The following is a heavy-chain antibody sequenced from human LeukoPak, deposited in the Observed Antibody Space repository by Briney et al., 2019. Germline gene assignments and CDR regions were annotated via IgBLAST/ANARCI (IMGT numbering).Heavy chain of an antibody. D-gene: IGHD3-10*01. CDR3: ASHYGSGFGS. CDR1: SGSISSYY. J-gene: IGHJ4*02. CDR2: IYYSGST. Sequence: SETLSLTCTVSSGSISSYYWSWIRQPPGKGLEWIGYIYYSGSTNYNPSLKSRVTISVDTSKNQFSLKPSSLTAADTAMYYCASHYGSGFGSWGQGTLVTVSS. V-gene: IGHV4-59*01.